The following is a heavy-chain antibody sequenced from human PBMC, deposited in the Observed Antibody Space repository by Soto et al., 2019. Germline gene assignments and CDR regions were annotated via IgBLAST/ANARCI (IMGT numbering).Heavy chain of an antibody. CDR2: ISYDGSNK. V-gene: IGHV3-30-3*01. CDR1: GFTFSSYA. D-gene: IGHD6-6*01. Sequence: QVQLVESGGGVVQPGRSLRLSCAASGFTFSSYAMHWVRQAPGKGLEWVAVISYDGSNKYYEDSVKGRFTISRDNSKNTLYLQMKSLRAEDTAVYYCARGSSSSSTSGPYYYYDGMDVWGQGTTVTVSS. CDR3: ARGSSSSSTSGPYYYYDGMDV. J-gene: IGHJ6*02.